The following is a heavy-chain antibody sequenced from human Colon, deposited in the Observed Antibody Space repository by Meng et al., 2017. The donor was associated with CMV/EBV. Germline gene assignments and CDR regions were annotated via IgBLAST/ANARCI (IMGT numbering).Heavy chain of an antibody. CDR2: INWNSGSI. CDR3: AKDLAAGLMMVGLKNHGYGMDV. CDR1: GFTFDEHA. Sequence: SLKISWVASGFTFDEHAMHWVRQAPGKGLEWGSSINWNSGSIGYADSVQGRFTISRDNAKNSLFLQMNSVRPEDTALYYCAKDLAAGLMMVGLKNHGYGMDVWGQGTTVTVSS. V-gene: IGHV3-9*01. D-gene: IGHD3-10*01. J-gene: IGHJ6*02.